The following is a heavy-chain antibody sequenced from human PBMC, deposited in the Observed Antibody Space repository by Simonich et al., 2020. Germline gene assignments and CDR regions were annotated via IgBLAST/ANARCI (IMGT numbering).Heavy chain of an antibody. Sequence: QVQLVQSGAEVKKPGSSVKVSCKASGGTFSSYAISWVRQAPGQGLEWVGGSIPIIGKANYAQKCQGRVTITADKSTSTAYMELSSLRSEDTAVYYCARTNTMRELDTMVRGVDYFDYWGQGTLVTVSS. CDR2: SIPIIGKA. J-gene: IGHJ4*02. D-gene: IGHD3-10*01. CDR1: GGTFSSYA. V-gene: IGHV1-69*06. CDR3: ARTNTMRELDTMVRGVDYFDY.